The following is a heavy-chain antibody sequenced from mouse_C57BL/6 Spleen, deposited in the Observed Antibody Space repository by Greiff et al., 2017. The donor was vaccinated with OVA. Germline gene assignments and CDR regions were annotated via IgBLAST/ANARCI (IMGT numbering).Heavy chain of an antibody. Sequence: VQLQQSGAELARPGASVKMSCKASGYTFTSYTMHWVKQRPGQGLEWIGYINPSSGYTKYNQKFKDKATLTADKSSSTAYMQLSSLTSEDSAVYYCARSLPYYYGSGDYWGQGTTLTVSS. CDR3: ARSLPYYYGSGDY. CDR2: INPSSGYT. CDR1: GYTFTSYT. D-gene: IGHD1-1*01. J-gene: IGHJ2*01. V-gene: IGHV1-4*01.